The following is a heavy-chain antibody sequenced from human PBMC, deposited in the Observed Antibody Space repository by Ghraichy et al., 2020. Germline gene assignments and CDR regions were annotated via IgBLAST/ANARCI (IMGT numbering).Heavy chain of an antibody. CDR2: IYYSGST. CDR1: GGSISSSSYY. CDR3: ARHPKGPGAGIDY. V-gene: IGHV4-39*01. Sequence: SETLSLTCTVSGGSISSSSYYWGWIRQPPGKGLEWIGSIYYSGSTYYNPSLKSRVTISVDTSKNQFSLKLSSVTAADTAVYYCARHPKGPGAGIDYWGQGTLVTVSS. D-gene: IGHD6-19*01. J-gene: IGHJ4*02.